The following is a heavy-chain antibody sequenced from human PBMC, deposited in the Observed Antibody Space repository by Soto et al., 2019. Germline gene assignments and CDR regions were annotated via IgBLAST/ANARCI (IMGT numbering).Heavy chain of an antibody. CDR2: ISAYNGNT. CDR1: GYTFTSYG. Sequence: ASVKVSCKASGYTFTSYGISWVRQAPGQGLEWMGWISAYNGNTNYAQKLQGRVTMTTDTSTSTAYMELRSLRSDDTTVYYCARVTYDILTADAFDIWGQGTMVTVSS. D-gene: IGHD3-9*01. V-gene: IGHV1-18*01. J-gene: IGHJ3*02. CDR3: ARVTYDILTADAFDI.